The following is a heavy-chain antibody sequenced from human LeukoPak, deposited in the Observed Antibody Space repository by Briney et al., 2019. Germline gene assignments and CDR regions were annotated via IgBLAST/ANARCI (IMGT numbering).Heavy chain of an antibody. D-gene: IGHD3-10*01. V-gene: IGHV3-23*01. CDR1: GFTFSSYA. Sequence: GGSLRLSCAASGFTFSSYAMSWVRQAPGKGLEWVSAISGSGGSTYYADSVKGRFTISRDNSKNTLYLQMNSLRAEDTAVYYCAKYYGSGSYSALSYYYYGMDVWGQGSTVTVFS. J-gene: IGHJ6*02. CDR3: AKYYGSGSYSALSYYYYGMDV. CDR2: ISGSGGST.